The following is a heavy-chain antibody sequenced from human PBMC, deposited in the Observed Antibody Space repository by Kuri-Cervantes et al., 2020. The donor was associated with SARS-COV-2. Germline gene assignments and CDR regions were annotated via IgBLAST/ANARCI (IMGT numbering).Heavy chain of an antibody. V-gene: IGHV1-2*02. J-gene: IGHJ3*02. CDR1: GYTFTGYY. D-gene: IGHD3-10*02. Sequence: ASVKVSCKASGYTFTGYYMHWVRQAPGQGLEWMGWINPNSGGTNYAQKFQGRVTMTRDTSISTAYMELSRLRSDDTAVYYCARDVGVRKAFDIWGQGTMVTVSS. CDR3: ARDVGVRKAFDI. CDR2: INPNSGGT.